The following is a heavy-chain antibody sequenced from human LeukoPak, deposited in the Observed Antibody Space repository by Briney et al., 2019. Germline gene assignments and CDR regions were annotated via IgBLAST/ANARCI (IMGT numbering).Heavy chain of an antibody. Sequence: GGSLRLSCAASGFIFNSYAMSWVRQAPGKGLEWVSAISGSGGGTYFADSVKGRFTISRDNSKNTLYLQMNSLRAEDTAIYYCAKDRKGSSLNRGADYWGQGTLVTVSS. J-gene: IGHJ4*02. CDR2: ISGSGGGT. D-gene: IGHD6-13*01. CDR1: GFIFNSYA. V-gene: IGHV3-23*01. CDR3: AKDRKGSSLNRGADY.